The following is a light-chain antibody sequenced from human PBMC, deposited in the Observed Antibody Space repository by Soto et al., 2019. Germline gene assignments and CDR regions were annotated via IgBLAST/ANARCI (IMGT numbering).Light chain of an antibody. J-gene: IGLJ1*01. V-gene: IGLV2-14*01. CDR1: ITDIGGYKY. CDR2: EVT. Sequence: QSVLTQPASVSGSLGQSITISCTGTITDIGGYKYVSWYQQNPGTASKLMIYEVTKRPSGISDRFSGSKSGNTASLTISGLQAEDEADYYCGSFESSGAYVFGTGTKVTVL. CDR3: GSFESSGAYV.